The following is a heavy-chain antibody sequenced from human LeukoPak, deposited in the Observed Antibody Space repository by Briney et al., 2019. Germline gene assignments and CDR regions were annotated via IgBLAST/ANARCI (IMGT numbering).Heavy chain of an antibody. Sequence: GGSLRLSCAASGFTFSSNATGWVRQAPGKGLEWVSAITASAASTYYADSVKGRFTISRDNSKNTLYLQMNSLRAEDTAIYYCAKDRRGPAAGTWYFESWGQGNLVTVSS. J-gene: IGHJ4*02. CDR1: GFTFSSNA. CDR3: AKDRRGPAAGTWYFES. D-gene: IGHD6-13*01. CDR2: ITASAAST. V-gene: IGHV3-23*01.